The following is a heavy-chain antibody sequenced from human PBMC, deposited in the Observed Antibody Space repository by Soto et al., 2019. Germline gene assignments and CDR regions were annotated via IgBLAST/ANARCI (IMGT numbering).Heavy chain of an antibody. CDR3: ARVGYDFWSGHNWFDP. D-gene: IGHD3-3*01. Sequence: SENLNVIITIPGSSITISYWHWIRQPPGKGLEWIGYIYYSGSTNYNPSLKSRVTISVDTSKNQFSLKLSSVTAADTAVYYCARVGYDFWSGHNWFDPWGQG. CDR1: GSSITISY. V-gene: IGHV4-59*01. CDR2: IYYSGST. J-gene: IGHJ5*02.